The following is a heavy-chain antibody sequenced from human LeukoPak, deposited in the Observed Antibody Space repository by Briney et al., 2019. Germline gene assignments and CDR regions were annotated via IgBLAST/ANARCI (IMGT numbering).Heavy chain of an antibody. D-gene: IGHD2-2*01. Sequence: GESLKISCKASGYSFTTYWIGWVRQMPGKGLEWMGIIYPGDSDTRYSPSFQGQVTISADKSISTAYLQWSSLKASDTAMYYCARPGVPAADAFDIWGQGTMVTVSS. CDR1: GYSFTTYW. V-gene: IGHV5-51*01. J-gene: IGHJ3*02. CDR2: IYPGDSDT. CDR3: ARPGVPAADAFDI.